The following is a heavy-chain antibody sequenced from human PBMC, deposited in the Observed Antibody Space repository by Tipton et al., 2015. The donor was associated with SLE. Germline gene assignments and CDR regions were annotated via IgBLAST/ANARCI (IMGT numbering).Heavy chain of an antibody. CDR2: IYPGDSDT. CDR3: ARRGKVSGYDY. Sequence: QLVQSGAEVKKPGESLKISCKGSGNSFTSYWIAWVRQMPGKGLEWMGIIYPGDSDTRYSPSFQGQATFSADKSISTAYLQWSSLEASDTAIYYCARRGKVSGYDYWGQGTLVTVSS. J-gene: IGHJ4*02. D-gene: IGHD5-12*01. V-gene: IGHV5-51*03. CDR1: GNSFTSYW.